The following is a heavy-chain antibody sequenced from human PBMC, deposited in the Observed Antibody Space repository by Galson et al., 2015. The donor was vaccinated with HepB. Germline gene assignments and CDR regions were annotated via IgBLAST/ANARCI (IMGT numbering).Heavy chain of an antibody. D-gene: IGHD3-10*01. Sequence: SLRLSCAASGFTFSSYAMHWVRQAPGKGLEWVAVISYDGSNKYYADSVKGRFTISRDNSKNTLYLQMNSLRAEDTAVYYCASPEIMVRGVSIGVYWGQGTLVTVSS. CDR2: ISYDGSNK. CDR1: GFTFSSYA. J-gene: IGHJ4*02. V-gene: IGHV3-30*04. CDR3: ASPEIMVRGVSIGVY.